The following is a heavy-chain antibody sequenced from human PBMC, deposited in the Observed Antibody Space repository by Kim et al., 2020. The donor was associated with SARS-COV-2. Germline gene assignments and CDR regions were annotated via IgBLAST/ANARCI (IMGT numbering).Heavy chain of an antibody. V-gene: IGHV4-30-4*01. Sequence: SETLSLTCTVSGGSISSGDYYWSWIRQPPGKGLEWIGYIYYSGSTYYNPSLKSRVTISVDTSKNQFSLKLSSVTAADTAVYYCARGDGTNWFDPWGQGTLVTVSS. CDR2: IYYSGST. CDR1: GGSISSGDYY. CDR3: ARGDGTNWFDP. J-gene: IGHJ5*02. D-gene: IGHD1-1*01.